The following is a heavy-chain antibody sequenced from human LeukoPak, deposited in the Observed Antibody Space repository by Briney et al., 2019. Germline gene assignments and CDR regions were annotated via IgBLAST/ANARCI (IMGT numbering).Heavy chain of an antibody. J-gene: IGHJ3*02. CDR2: IIPILGIA. V-gene: IGHV1-69*02. Sequence: ASVKVSCKASGGTFSSYTISWVRQAPGQGLEWMGRIIPILGIANYAQKFQGRVTITADKSTSTAYMELSSLRSEDTAVYYCARADLGYCSSTSCYIGDAFDIWGQGTMVTVSS. CDR1: GGTFSSYT. D-gene: IGHD2-2*02. CDR3: ARADLGYCSSTSCYIGDAFDI.